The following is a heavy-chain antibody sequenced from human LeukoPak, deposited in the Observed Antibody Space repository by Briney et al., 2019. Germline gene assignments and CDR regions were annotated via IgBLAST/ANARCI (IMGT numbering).Heavy chain of an antibody. CDR2: IYHSGST. CDR1: GYSISSGYY. CDR3: ARWEKQWLGLYYYYYMDV. Sequence: SETLSLTCTVSGYSISSGYYWGWIRQPPGKGLEWIGSIYHSGSTYYNPSLKSRVTISVDTSKNQFSLKLRSVTAADTAVYYCARWEKQWLGLYYYYYMDVWGKGTTVTISS. D-gene: IGHD6-19*01. J-gene: IGHJ6*03. V-gene: IGHV4-38-2*02.